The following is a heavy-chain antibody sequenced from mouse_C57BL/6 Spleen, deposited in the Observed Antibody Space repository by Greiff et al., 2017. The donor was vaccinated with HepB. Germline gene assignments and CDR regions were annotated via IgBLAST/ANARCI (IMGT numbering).Heavy chain of an antibody. Sequence: QVQLQQPGAELVRPGSSVKLSCKASGYAFTSYWMHWVKQRPIQGLEWIGNIDPSDSETHYNQKFKDKATLTVDKSSSTAYMQLSSLTSEDSAVYYCASEGGGHYFDYWGQGTTLTVSS. D-gene: IGHD1-1*02. V-gene: IGHV1-52*01. CDR2: IDPSDSET. CDR3: ASEGGGHYFDY. J-gene: IGHJ2*01. CDR1: GYAFTSYW.